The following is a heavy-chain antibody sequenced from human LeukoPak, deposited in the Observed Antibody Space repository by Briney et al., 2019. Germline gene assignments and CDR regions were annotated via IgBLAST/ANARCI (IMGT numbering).Heavy chain of an antibody. J-gene: IGHJ4*02. D-gene: IGHD2-21*02. V-gene: IGHV3-23*01. Sequence: TGGSLRLSCAASGFTFSSYAMSWVRQAPGKGLEWVPAISGSGGSTYYADSVKGRFTISRDNSKNTLYLQMNSLRAEDTAIYYCAKTARRSRYYFDYWGQGTLVTVSS. CDR1: GFTFSSYA. CDR2: ISGSGGST. CDR3: AKTARRSRYYFDY.